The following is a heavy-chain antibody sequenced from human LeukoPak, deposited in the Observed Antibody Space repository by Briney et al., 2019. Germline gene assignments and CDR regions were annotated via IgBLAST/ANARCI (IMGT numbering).Heavy chain of an antibody. Sequence: GGSLRLSCAASGFAFSSYVMSWVRQAPGKGLEWVSSISSSGSYIYYADSVKGRFTISRDNAKNSLSLQMNSLRAEDTAVYYCASSTQISKYADYWGQGALVTVSS. J-gene: IGHJ4*02. CDR2: ISSSGSYI. CDR1: GFAFSSYV. V-gene: IGHV3-21*01. D-gene: IGHD2-2*01. CDR3: ASSTQISKYADY.